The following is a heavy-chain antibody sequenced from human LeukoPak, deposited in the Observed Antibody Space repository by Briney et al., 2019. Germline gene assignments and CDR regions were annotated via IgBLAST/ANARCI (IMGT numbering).Heavy chain of an antibody. CDR1: GGSISSYY. J-gene: IGHJ4*02. CDR3: ASIAAAGTWVDDY. Sequence: SETLSLTCTVSGGSISSYYLSWIRQPAGKGLEWIGRIYTSGSTNYNPSLKSRVTMSVDTSKNQFSLKLSSVTAADTAVYYCASIAAAGTWVDDYWGQGTLVTVSS. V-gene: IGHV4-4*07. D-gene: IGHD6-13*01. CDR2: IYTSGST.